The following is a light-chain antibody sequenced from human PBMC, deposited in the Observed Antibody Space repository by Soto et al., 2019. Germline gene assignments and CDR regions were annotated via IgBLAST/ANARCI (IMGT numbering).Light chain of an antibody. CDR1: HSVGNK. J-gene: IGKJ5*01. CDR3: HQYANWFQFT. V-gene: IGKV3-15*01. Sequence: EIELTQSPVTLSVSTGERATLSCRASHSVGNKLGWYQQRPGQAPRLLIIGASTRPTGVPAKFNGSGSGTEFSLTINNLQSEDSAIYFCHQYANWFQFTFGQGTRLEI. CDR2: GAS.